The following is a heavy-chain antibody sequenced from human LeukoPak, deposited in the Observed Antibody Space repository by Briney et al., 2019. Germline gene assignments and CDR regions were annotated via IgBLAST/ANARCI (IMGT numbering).Heavy chain of an antibody. Sequence: GGSLRLSCAASGFTFSSYAMSWARQAPGKGLEWVSSISGSGGTTYYADSVKGRFTISRDNSKNTLFLQMNSLRAEDTAVYYCAKRYYYGSGSYDYWGQGTLVTVSS. CDR1: GFTFSSYA. J-gene: IGHJ4*02. D-gene: IGHD3-10*01. CDR2: ISGSGGTT. V-gene: IGHV3-23*01. CDR3: AKRYYYGSGSYDY.